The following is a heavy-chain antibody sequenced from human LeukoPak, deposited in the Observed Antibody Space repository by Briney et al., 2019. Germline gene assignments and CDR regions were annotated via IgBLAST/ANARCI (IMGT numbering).Heavy chain of an antibody. D-gene: IGHD3-10*01. CDR3: ARGFYGAGSHFDY. CDR2: IFHTGHT. CDR1: GGSISSGDFP. Sequence: SETLSLTCAVSGGSISSGDFPWSWIRQPPGKGLEWIGYIFHTGHTSYNPSLNSRVTISVDMSKNQLSLRLTSVTAADTAVYYCARGFYGAGSHFDYWGQGTLVTVSS. V-gene: IGHV4-30-2*01. J-gene: IGHJ4*02.